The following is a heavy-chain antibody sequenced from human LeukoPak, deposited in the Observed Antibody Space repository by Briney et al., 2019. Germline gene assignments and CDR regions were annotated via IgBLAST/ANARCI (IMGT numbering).Heavy chain of an antibody. CDR1: GGSLSSYY. D-gene: IGHD3-3*01. CDR2: IYTSGST. CDR3: ARGLQLLKTYAFWSGLHHPTMYYFDS. J-gene: IGHJ4*02. Sequence: SETLSLTCTVSGGSLSSYYWSWVRQPAGKGREGIGRIYTSGSTKYNASLTSRFPMSVDTSKNHFSLKLSSVTAADTAVYSCARGLQLLKTYAFWSGLHHPTMYYFDSWGQGTLVTVSS. V-gene: IGHV4-4*07.